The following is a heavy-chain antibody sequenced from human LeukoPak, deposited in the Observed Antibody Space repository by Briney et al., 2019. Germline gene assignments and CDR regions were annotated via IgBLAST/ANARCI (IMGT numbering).Heavy chain of an antibody. CDR2: ISSSGSYT. Sequence: PGGSLRLSCAASGFTFSSYNMNWVRQAPGKGLEWVSSISSSGSYTYYADSVKGRFTISRDNAKNSLYLQMNSLRAEDTAVYYCARDRTPYCSGGSCYSSYGMDVWGQGTTVTVSS. CDR3: ARDRTPYCSGGSCYSSYGMDV. CDR1: GFTFSSYN. V-gene: IGHV3-21*01. J-gene: IGHJ6*02. D-gene: IGHD2-15*01.